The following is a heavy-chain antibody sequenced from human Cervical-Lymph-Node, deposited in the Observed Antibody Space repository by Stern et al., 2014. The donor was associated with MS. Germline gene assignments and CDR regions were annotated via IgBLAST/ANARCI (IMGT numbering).Heavy chain of an antibody. J-gene: IGHJ6*02. CDR1: GGTFNSHA. Sequence: QVQLVQSGAEVNQPGPSVKASCKASGGTFNSHAISSARQAPGHGLEWKGGLIPIFDTTKYTQKYQGRVTITADESTTTAYMELSSLISEDTAGYVCAGNQLGETNGQYFFYGMDVWGQGTTVTVSS. CDR2: LIPIFDTT. CDR3: AGNQLGETNGQYFFYGMDV. D-gene: IGHD3-16*01. V-gene: IGHV1-69*01.